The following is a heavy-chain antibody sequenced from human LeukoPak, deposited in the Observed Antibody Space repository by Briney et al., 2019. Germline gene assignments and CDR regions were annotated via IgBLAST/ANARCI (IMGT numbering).Heavy chain of an antibody. Sequence: GGSLRLSCVASGFTFSDAWMSWVRQAPGKGLEWVGRVESKTDGGTTDYAAPVKGRFTISGDDSKNTLYLQMNSLKTEDTAVYYCTTVASWGQGTLVTVSS. CDR2: VESKTDGGTT. J-gene: IGHJ4*02. V-gene: IGHV3-15*04. CDR3: TTVAS. CDR1: GFTFSDAW.